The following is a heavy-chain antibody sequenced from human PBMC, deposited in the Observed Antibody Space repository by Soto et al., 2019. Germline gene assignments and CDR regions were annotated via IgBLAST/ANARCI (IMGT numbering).Heavy chain of an antibody. CDR3: ARGSTQYDFWSGYSSNIDYFDY. Sequence: SETLSLTCTVSGGSISSGGYYWSWIRQHPGKGLEWIGYIYYSGSTYYNPSLKSRVTISVATSKNQFSLKLSSVTAADTAVYYCARGSTQYDFWSGYSSNIDYFDYWGQGTLVTVSS. V-gene: IGHV4-31*03. CDR1: GGSISSGGYY. CDR2: IYYSGST. J-gene: IGHJ4*02. D-gene: IGHD3-3*01.